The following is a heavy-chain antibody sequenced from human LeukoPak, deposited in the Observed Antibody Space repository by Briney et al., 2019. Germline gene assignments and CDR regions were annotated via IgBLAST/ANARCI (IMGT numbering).Heavy chain of an antibody. D-gene: IGHD5-12*01. CDR1: YSPISGYY. Sequence: TSETLSLTCTVSYSPISGYYWSWIRQPPGKGLEWIGYIYYSGTTDYNPSLKSRVTISVDTSKNQFSLKVSSVTAADTAVYYCARQSQYSGYQAPDYWGQGTLVTVSS. J-gene: IGHJ4*02. V-gene: IGHV4-59*08. CDR2: IYYSGTT. CDR3: ARQSQYSGYQAPDY.